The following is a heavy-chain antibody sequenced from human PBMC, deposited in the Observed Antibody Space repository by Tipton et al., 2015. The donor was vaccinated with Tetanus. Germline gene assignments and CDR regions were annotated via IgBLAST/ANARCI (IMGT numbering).Heavy chain of an antibody. Sequence: TLSLTCTVSGGSMSNNYWRWIRQTPGKGLEGIAYIFHSGSTNYSPSLKSRVAISMDTSKNQISLKLSSVTAADTAVYYCARRSYCSSSRCFDAFDLGGQGTIVTVSS. CDR2: IFHSGST. D-gene: IGHD2-2*01. V-gene: IGHV4-59*07. J-gene: IGHJ3*01. CDR1: GGSMSNNY. CDR3: ARRSYCSSSRCFDAFDL.